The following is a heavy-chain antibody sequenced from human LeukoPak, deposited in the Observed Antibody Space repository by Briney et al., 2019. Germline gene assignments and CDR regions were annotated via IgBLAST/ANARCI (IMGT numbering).Heavy chain of an antibody. CDR3: ARGQEDWEVLQRAVKYDF. CDR2: MNQSGST. V-gene: IGHV4-34*01. CDR1: GGTFSGHY. J-gene: IGHJ4*02. D-gene: IGHD1-26*01. Sequence: SETLSLTCAVYGGTFSGHYWSWIRQPPGKGLEWIGEMNQSGSTNYNPSLKSRVTISVDTSKNQFSLKLTSVTAADTAVYCCARGQEDWEVLQRAVKYDFWGQGTLVTVSS.